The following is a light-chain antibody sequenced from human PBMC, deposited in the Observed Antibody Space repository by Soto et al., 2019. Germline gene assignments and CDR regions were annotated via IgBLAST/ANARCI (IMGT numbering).Light chain of an antibody. CDR1: QSIRSH. CDR3: QQYNVWPGWT. Sequence: EIVMTPSPPTLSVSPCESATLSFSASQSIRSHLAWYQLRPGQAPRVLIYASSTRATGVPARFSGSGSGTEFTLTISSLQSEDFSVYYCQQYNVWPGWTFGQGTKVDIK. CDR2: ASS. V-gene: IGKV3-15*01. J-gene: IGKJ1*01.